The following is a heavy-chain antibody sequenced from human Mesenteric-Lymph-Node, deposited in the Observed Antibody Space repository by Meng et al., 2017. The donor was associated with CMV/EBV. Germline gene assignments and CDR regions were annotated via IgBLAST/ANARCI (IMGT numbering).Heavy chain of an antibody. CDR2: IKSKTDGGTT. CDR1: GFSFDNYA. Sequence: GGSLRLSCAASGFSFDNYAMNWVRQAPGKGLEWVGRIKSKTDGGTTDYTAPVKGRFTISRDDSKNTLYLQMNSLKTEDTAVYYCTTDPVGATDFDYWGQGTLVTVSS. V-gene: IGHV3-15*01. CDR3: TTDPVGATDFDY. J-gene: IGHJ4*02. D-gene: IGHD1-26*01.